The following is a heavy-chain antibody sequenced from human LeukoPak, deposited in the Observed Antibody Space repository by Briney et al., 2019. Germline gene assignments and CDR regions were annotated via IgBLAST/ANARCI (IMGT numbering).Heavy chain of an antibody. J-gene: IGHJ4*02. Sequence: GGSLRLSCAASGFTFSSYTMNWARQAPGKGLQWVSSISSSGRLIYYADSVKGRFTISRDNAKSSLYLQMNSLRAEDTAVYYCASSVVSGYWGQGTLVTVSS. V-gene: IGHV3-21*01. CDR2: ISSSGRLI. CDR1: GFTFSSYT. D-gene: IGHD4-23*01. CDR3: ASSVVSGY.